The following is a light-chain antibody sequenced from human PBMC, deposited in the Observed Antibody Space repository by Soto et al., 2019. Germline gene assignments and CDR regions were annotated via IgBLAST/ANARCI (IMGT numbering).Light chain of an antibody. CDR2: DAS. J-gene: IGKJ5*01. CDR3: QQYNSFSLIT. CDR1: QSISGW. V-gene: IGKV1-5*01. Sequence: DSHLTHSPPTLSASVGDRVTITCRASQSISGWLAWYQQKPGKAPKILISDASILENGVPSRSSGTGSGTEFTLTISNLQPDDFATYFCQQYNSFSLITFGEGTRLEIK.